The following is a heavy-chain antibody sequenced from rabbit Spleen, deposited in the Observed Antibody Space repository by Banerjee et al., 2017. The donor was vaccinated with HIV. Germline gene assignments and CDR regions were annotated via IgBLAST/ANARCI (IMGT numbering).Heavy chain of an antibody. J-gene: IGHJ3*01. CDR2: IYTGSSGST. CDR1: GFSFSSSYW. D-gene: IGHD1-1*01. Sequence: QSLEESGGDLVKPGASLTLTCTASGFSFSSSYWMCWVRQAPGKGLEWIACIYTGSSGSTAYASWAKGRFTISKTSSTTVTLQVTRLTAADTATYFCARDTSSSFSSYGMDLWGQGTLVTVS. V-gene: IGHV1S40*01. CDR3: ARDTSSSFSSYGMDL.